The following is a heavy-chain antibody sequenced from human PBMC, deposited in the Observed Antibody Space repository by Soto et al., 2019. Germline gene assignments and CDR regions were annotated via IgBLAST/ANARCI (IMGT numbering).Heavy chain of an antibody. CDR2: IWYDGSNK. Sequence: QVQLVESGGGVVQPGRSLRLSCAASGFTFSSYVMHWVRQAPGKGLERVAVIWYDGSNKYYADSVKGRFTISRDNSKTTLYLQMNSLRAEDTAVYYCARADLIAVAGTRGLGPDYWGQGTLVTVSS. D-gene: IGHD6-19*01. CDR1: GFTFSSYV. CDR3: ARADLIAVAGTRGLGPDY. V-gene: IGHV3-33*01. J-gene: IGHJ4*02.